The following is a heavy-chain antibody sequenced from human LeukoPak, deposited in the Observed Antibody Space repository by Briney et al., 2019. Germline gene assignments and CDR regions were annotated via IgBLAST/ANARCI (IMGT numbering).Heavy chain of an antibody. D-gene: IGHD3-10*01. CDR1: GLTFSGYW. J-gene: IGHJ4*02. V-gene: IGHV3-7*01. Sequence: GGSLRLSCAASGLTFSGYWMTWVRQASGKGLEWVANMNQDGSQKYYVGSVKGRFTISRDNAKNSLYLQMKSLRAEDTAVYYCTRGADYFGRWGQGSLVTVSS. CDR3: TRGADYFGR. CDR2: MNQDGSQK.